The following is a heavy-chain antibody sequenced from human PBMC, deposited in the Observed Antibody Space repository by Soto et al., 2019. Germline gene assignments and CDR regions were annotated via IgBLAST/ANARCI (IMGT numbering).Heavy chain of an antibody. CDR3: AREDDYGYRYINYGLDV. Sequence: GGSLRLSCAASGFTFSSYGMHWVRQAPGKGLEWVAVISYDGSNKYYADSVKGRFTISRDNSKNTLYLQMNSLRAEDTAVYYCAREDDYGYRYINYGLDVWGQGTTVTVSS. CDR2: ISYDGSNK. J-gene: IGHJ6*02. D-gene: IGHD4-17*01. V-gene: IGHV3-30*03. CDR1: GFTFSSYG.